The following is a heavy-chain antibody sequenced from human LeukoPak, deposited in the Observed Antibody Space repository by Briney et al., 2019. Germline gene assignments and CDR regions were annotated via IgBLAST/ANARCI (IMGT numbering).Heavy chain of an antibody. CDR1: GYTFNTNW. CDR3: ARPSNSGYDY. V-gene: IGHV5-51*01. CDR2: IYTSDSDT. J-gene: IGHJ4*02. D-gene: IGHD5-12*01. Sequence: GDSLKISCKASGYTFNTNWIGWVGQMPGKGLDWMGIIYTSDSDTRYSPSFQGQVTISADKSISTAYLQWSSLKASDTAMYYCARPSNSGYDYWGEGALVTVSS.